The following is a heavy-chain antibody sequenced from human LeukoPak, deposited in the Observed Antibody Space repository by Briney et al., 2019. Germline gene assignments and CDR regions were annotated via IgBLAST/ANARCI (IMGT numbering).Heavy chain of an antibody. V-gene: IGHV4-39*01. CDR1: GDSISSGDYY. CDR2: IYYSGST. CDR3: ARGRGRGTYYYDSSGYWDY. D-gene: IGHD3-22*01. Sequence: PSQTLSLTCTVSGDSISSGDYYWSWIRQPPGKGLEWIGSIYYSGSTYYNPSLKSRVTISVDTSKNQFSLKLSSVTAADTAVYYCARGRGRGTYYYDSSGYWDYWGQGTLVTVSS. J-gene: IGHJ4*02.